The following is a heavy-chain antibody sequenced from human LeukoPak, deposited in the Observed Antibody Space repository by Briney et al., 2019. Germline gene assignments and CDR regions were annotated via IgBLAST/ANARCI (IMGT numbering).Heavy chain of an antibody. J-gene: IGHJ4*02. CDR2: ISAYNGNT. D-gene: IGHD3-3*01. CDR1: GYTFTGYY. CDR3: ARGLWSGYSLYYFDY. Sequence: GASVKVSCKASGYTFTGYYMHWVRQAPGQGLEWMGWISAYNGNTNYAQKLQGRVTMTTDTSTSTAYMELRSLRSDDTAVYYCARGLWSGYSLYYFDYWGQGTLVTVSS. V-gene: IGHV1-18*04.